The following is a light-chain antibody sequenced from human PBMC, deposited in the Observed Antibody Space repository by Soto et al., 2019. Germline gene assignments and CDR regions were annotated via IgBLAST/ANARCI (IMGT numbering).Light chain of an antibody. CDR2: SNN. CDR3: AAWDDSLNGYV. Sequence: QSVLTQPPSASGTPGQRVTISCSGSSSNIGSNTVNWYQQLPGTAPKLLIHSNNQRPSGVPDRFSGSTSGTSASLAISGLQSEDEADYYCAAWDDSLNGYVFGTGTKVTVL. V-gene: IGLV1-44*01. CDR1: SSNIGSNT. J-gene: IGLJ1*01.